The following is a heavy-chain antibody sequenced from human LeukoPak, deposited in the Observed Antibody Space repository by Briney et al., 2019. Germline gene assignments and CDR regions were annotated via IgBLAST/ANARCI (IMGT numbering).Heavy chain of an antibody. D-gene: IGHD4-11*01. CDR2: IIPIFGTA. CDR1: GGTFSSYA. Sequence: SVKVSCKASGGTFSSYAISWVRQAPGQGLEWMGGIIPIFGTANYAQKFQGRVTITADESTSTAYMELSSLRSEDTAVYYCARNFYSNYYFYYYMDVWGKGTTVTVSS. CDR3: ARNFYSNYYFYYYMDV. V-gene: IGHV1-69*13. J-gene: IGHJ6*03.